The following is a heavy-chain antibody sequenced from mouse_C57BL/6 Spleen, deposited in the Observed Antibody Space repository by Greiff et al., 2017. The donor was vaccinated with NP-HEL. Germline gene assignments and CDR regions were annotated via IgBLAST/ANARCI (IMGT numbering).Heavy chain of an antibody. Sequence: EVQLQQSGPELVKPGDSVKISCKASGYSFTGYFMNWVMQSHGKSLEWIGRINPYNGDTFYNQKFKGKATLTVDKSSSTAHMELRSLTSEDSAVYYCAREGYYYGSKYYAMDYWGQGTSVTVSS. CDR1: GYSFTGYF. CDR3: AREGYYYGSKYYAMDY. CDR2: INPYNGDT. D-gene: IGHD1-1*01. J-gene: IGHJ4*01. V-gene: IGHV1-20*01.